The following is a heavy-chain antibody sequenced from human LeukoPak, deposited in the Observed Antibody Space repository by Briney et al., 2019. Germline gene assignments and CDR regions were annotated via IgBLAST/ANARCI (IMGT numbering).Heavy chain of an antibody. CDR1: GFTFDDYA. CDR3: VRDGGSIFGVPYYFDY. J-gene: IGHJ4*02. D-gene: IGHD3-3*01. V-gene: IGHV3-9*01. Sequence: PGGSLRLSXAASGFTFDDYAMHWVRQAPGKGLEWVSGISWNSGSICYADSVKGRFTISRDNAKNSLYLQMNSLRAEDTALYYCVRDGGSIFGVPYYFDYWGQGTLVTVSS. CDR2: ISWNSGSI.